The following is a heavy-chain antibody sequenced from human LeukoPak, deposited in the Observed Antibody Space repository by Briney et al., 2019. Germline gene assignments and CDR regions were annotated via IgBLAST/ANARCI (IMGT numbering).Heavy chain of an antibody. D-gene: IGHD2-2*01. CDR3: ARGRVVVVPATMIREDDAFDI. CDR2: ISTSSNNT. Sequence: GGSLRLSCAASVFTVSSNYMSWVRQAPGKGLEWVSYISTSSNNTHYADSVKGRFTISRDNARNSLYLQMNSLRAEDTAVYYCARGRVVVVPATMIREDDAFDIWGPGTMVTVPS. V-gene: IGHV3-11*03. J-gene: IGHJ3*02. CDR1: VFTVSSNY.